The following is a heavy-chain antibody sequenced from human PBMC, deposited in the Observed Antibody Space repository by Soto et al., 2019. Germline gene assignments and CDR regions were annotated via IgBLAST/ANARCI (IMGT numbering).Heavy chain of an antibody. CDR2: IYYSGRT. Sequence: QVQLQESGPGLVRPSETLSLTCSISGGSISDYQWNWIRQPPGKGLEWIGYIYYSGRTNYNPSLKSRVTISLDTSTKQFSLRLTSVTAADTAVYYCARMRGLGEISPYFDYWVQGTLVTVSS. CDR1: GGSISDYQ. D-gene: IGHD3-16*02. J-gene: IGHJ4*02. V-gene: IGHV4-59*01. CDR3: ARMRGLGEISPYFDY.